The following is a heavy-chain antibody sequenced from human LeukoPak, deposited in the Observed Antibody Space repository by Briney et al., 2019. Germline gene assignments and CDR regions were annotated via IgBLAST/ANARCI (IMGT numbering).Heavy chain of an antibody. CDR3: ARDAHDYGLYYFDY. CDR2: IYYSGST. Sequence: PSETLSLTCTVSGGSISSYYWSWIRQPSGKGLEWIGYIYYSGSTNYNPSLKSRVTISVDTSKNQFSLKLSSVTAADTAVYYCARDAHDYGLYYFDYWGQGTLVTVSS. V-gene: IGHV4-59*01. J-gene: IGHJ4*02. CDR1: GGSISSYY. D-gene: IGHD4-17*01.